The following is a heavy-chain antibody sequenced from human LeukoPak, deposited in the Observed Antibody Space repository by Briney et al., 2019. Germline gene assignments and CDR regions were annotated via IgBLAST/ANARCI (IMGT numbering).Heavy chain of an antibody. J-gene: IGHJ4*02. CDR3: ARLETRGSAQAGGDY. CDR1: GFTFSNFA. D-gene: IGHD2-15*01. Sequence: GGSLRLSCAASGFTFSNFAMHWVPQAPGKGLEWVAVITYDGSDKYYADSVKGRFTISRDNSKITLYLQINRLRAEDTAVYYCARLETRGSAQAGGDYWGQGTLVTVSS. V-gene: IGHV3-30-3*01. CDR2: ITYDGSDK.